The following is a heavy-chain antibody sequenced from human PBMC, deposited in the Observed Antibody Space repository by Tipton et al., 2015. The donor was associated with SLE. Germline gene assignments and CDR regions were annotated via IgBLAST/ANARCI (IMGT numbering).Heavy chain of an antibody. CDR1: GYTFTGYY. CDR2: INPNSGGT. CDR3: ARRHYDSSGYLFDY. V-gene: IGHV1-2*02. Sequence: QLVQSGAEVKKPGASVKASCKASGYTFTGYYMHWVRQAPGQGLEWMGWINPNSGGTNYAQKFQGRVTMTRDTSISTAYMELSRLRSDDTAVYYCARRHYDSSGYLFDYWGQGTLVTVSS. J-gene: IGHJ4*02. D-gene: IGHD3-22*01.